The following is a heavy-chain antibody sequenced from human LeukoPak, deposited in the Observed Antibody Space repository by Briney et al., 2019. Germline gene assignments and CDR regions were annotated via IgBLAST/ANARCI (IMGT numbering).Heavy chain of an antibody. V-gene: IGHV3-7*01. CDR3: AREQGSATDPGYMDV. Sequence: PGGSLRLSCAASGFTFSSYWMSWVRQAPGKGREWVANIKQDGSEKYYVDSVKGRFTISRDNSRNTVYLYLEMNSLRAEDTAVYYCAREQGSATDPGYMDVWGKGTTVTVSS. CDR1: GFTFSSYW. CDR2: IKQDGSEK. J-gene: IGHJ6*03. D-gene: IGHD4-17*01.